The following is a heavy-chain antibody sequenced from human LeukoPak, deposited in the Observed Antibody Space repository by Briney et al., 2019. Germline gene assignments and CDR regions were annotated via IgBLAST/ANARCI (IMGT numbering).Heavy chain of an antibody. Sequence: GTLRLSCAASGFTFSNYGMSWVRQAPGKGLEWVSGISGSGGFTYYADSVKGRFTISRDNSKNTLYLQMNSLRGDDTAVYYCAKGGSSWSEIDYWGRGSLVTVSS. J-gene: IGHJ4*02. V-gene: IGHV3-23*01. CDR2: ISGSGGFT. CDR3: AKGGSSWSEIDY. CDR1: GFTFSNYG. D-gene: IGHD6-13*01.